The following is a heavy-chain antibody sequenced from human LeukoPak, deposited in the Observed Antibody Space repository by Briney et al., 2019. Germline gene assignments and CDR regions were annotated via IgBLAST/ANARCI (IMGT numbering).Heavy chain of an antibody. J-gene: IGHJ3*02. CDR1: GGSISSYY. CDR3: ARSGSYFAFDI. CDR2: IYYSGST. D-gene: IGHD1-26*01. Sequence: PSGTLSLTCTVSGGSISSYYWSWIRQPPGKGLEWIGYIYYSGSTNYNPSLKSRVTISVDTSKNQFSLKLSSVTAADTAVYYCARSGSYFAFDIWGQGTMVTVSS. V-gene: IGHV4-59*08.